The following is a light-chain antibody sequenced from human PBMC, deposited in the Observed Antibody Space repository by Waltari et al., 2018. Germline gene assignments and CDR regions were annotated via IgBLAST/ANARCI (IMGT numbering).Light chain of an antibody. Sequence: EIVLTQSPATLSLSPGERATLSCRATQSVSSYLAWYQQRPGQAPRLLIYEASIRATGIPARFSGSWSETDFTLTISSLEPEDFAVYYCQQRSKWPLTFGGGTKVEIK. CDR2: EAS. CDR1: QSVSSY. J-gene: IGKJ4*01. CDR3: QQRSKWPLT. V-gene: IGKV3-11*01.